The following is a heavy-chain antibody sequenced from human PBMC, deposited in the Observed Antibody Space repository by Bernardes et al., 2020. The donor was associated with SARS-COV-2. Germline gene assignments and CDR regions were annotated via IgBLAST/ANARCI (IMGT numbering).Heavy chain of an antibody. V-gene: IGHV1-18*01. CDR3: ARRSMDY. J-gene: IGHJ4*02. Sequence: ASVKVSCKASGYTFSNFGISWVRQAPGQGLECMGWISGYNANTNYAQKFQGRVTMTTDTSTSTAYMELRSLRSDDTAVYYCARRSMDYWGQGTLVTVSS. CDR1: GYTFSNFG. CDR2: ISGYNANT.